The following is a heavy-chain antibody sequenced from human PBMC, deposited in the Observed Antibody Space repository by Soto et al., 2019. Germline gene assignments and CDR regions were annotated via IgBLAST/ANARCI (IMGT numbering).Heavy chain of an antibody. Sequence: GGSLRLSCAASGFTLSSFWMSWVRQAPGKGLEWVVNIKQGGTETYYVDSVKGRFTISRDNAKNSLFLQMNSLRAEDTAVYFCARHHGYSGSSHYYLFGMDVWGQGTTVTVSS. V-gene: IGHV3-7*03. CDR3: ARHHGYSGSSHYYLFGMDV. CDR1: GFTLSSFW. J-gene: IGHJ6*02. CDR2: IKQGGTET. D-gene: IGHD6-13*01.